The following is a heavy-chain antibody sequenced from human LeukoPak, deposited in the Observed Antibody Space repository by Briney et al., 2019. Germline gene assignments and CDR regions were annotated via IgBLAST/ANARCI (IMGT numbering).Heavy chain of an antibody. CDR2: IYYSGST. CDR3: ARAHLRIAALDY. Sequence: SETLSLTCIVSGGSISSHYWSWIRQPPGKGLEWIGYIYYSGSTNYNPSLKSRVTISVDTSKNQSSLKLSSVTAADTAVYYCARAHLRIAALDYWGQGTLVTVSS. D-gene: IGHD6-6*01. V-gene: IGHV4-59*11. J-gene: IGHJ4*02. CDR1: GGSISSHY.